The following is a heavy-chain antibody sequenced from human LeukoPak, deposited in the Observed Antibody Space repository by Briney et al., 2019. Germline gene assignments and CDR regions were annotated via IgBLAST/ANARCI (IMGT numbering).Heavy chain of an antibody. Sequence: GGSLRLSCAASGLAFSSYWMSWVRQAPGEGLEWVANIKQDGTEKYYMDSVKGRFSISRDNAKNSLYLQMNGLRAEDTAVYYCARDVRPDYWGQGTLVTVST. CDR2: IKQDGTEK. J-gene: IGHJ4*02. V-gene: IGHV3-7*04. D-gene: IGHD6-6*01. CDR1: GLAFSSYW. CDR3: ARDVRPDY.